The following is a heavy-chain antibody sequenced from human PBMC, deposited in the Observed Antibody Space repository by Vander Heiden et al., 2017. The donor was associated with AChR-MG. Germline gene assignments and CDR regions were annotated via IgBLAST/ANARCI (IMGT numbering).Heavy chain of an antibody. V-gene: IGHV1-3*01. CDR1: GYTFANYA. CDR3: AKGGQWLAYYYYGMDV. J-gene: IGHJ6*02. Sequence: QVQLVQSGTEVRKPVASVTLSCKASGYTFANYAIHWVRQAPGHCLTLTGWLNPGNGNTKYGQRFQDRVTIRGDTSASTAYMELTSLRSEDAGVYYCAKGGQWLAYYYYGMDVWGPGTTVTVS. CDR2: LNPGNGNT. D-gene: IGHD6-19*01.